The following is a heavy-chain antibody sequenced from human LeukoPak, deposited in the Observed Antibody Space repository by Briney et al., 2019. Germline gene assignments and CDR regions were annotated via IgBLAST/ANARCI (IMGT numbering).Heavy chain of an antibody. CDR2: IHYSGST. V-gene: IGHV4-39*01. CDR3: AREEASVGDY. Sequence: XXAWIRQPPGKGLEWIGSIHYSGSTFYSPSLKSRVTISVDTSKNQFSLILASVTASDTAVYYCAREEASVGDYWGQGILVTVSS. CDR1: X. D-gene: IGHD2-21*01. J-gene: IGHJ4*02.